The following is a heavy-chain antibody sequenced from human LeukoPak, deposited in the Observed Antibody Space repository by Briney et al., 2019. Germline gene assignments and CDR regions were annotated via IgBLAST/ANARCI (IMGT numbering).Heavy chain of an antibody. CDR1: GGSFSGYY. CDR3: ARGRNRMDV. Sequence: SETLSLTCAVYGGSFSGYYWSWIRQPPGKGLEWIGEINHSGSTNYNPSLKSRVTISVDTSKNQFSLKLGSVTAADTAVYYCARGRNRMDVWGQGTTDTVSS. CDR2: INHSGST. V-gene: IGHV4-34*01. J-gene: IGHJ6*02.